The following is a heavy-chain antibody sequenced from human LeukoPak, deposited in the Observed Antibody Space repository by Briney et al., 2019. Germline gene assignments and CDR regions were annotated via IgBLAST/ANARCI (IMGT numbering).Heavy chain of an antibody. Sequence: SETLSLTCTVSGDSISAYYWSWVRQPPGKGLEWIAFVHKTGTINYNPSLKSRATISMDTSNSQLSLHVNSVTAADTAVYYCTKYGGSPANYFDSWGPGTLVTVSP. CDR3: TKYGGSPANYFDS. CDR2: VHKTGTI. V-gene: IGHV4-59*08. J-gene: IGHJ4*02. D-gene: IGHD1-26*01. CDR1: GDSISAYY.